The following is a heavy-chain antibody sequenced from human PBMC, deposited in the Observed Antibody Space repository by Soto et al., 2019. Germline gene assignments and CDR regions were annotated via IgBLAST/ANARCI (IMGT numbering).Heavy chain of an antibody. CDR2: IHHSGST. Sequence: QVQLQESGPGLVKPSGTLSLTCAVSGDSISSMNWWSWVRQPPGKGLEWIGEIHHSGSTNYNPSLTSRVTISVDKSKHQFSLRLTSVTAADTAVYYCARYDYGSGDDYNIDFWGQGTLVTVSS. CDR3: ARYDYGSGDDYNIDF. CDR1: GDSISSMNW. V-gene: IGHV4-4*02. J-gene: IGHJ4*02. D-gene: IGHD3-10*01.